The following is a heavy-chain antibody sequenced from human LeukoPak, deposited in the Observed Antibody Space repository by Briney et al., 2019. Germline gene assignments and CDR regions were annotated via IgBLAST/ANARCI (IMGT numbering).Heavy chain of an antibody. D-gene: IGHD6-13*01. J-gene: IGHJ4*02. CDR1: GFTFSSYA. V-gene: IGHV3-23*01. CDR2: ISGSGGST. CDR3: AKEQPAAIAAAGIDY. Sequence: GGSLRLPCAASGFTFSSYAMSWVRQAPGKGLEWVSAISGSGGSTYYADSVKGRFTISRDNSENTLYLQMNSLRAEDTAVYYCAKEQPAAIAAAGIDYWGQGTLVTVSS.